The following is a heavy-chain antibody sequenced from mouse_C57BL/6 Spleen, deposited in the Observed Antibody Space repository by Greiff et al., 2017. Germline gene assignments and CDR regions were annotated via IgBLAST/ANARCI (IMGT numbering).Heavy chain of an antibody. V-gene: IGHV14-2*01. CDR1: GFNIKDYY. Sequence: EVQLQQSGAELVKPGASVKLSCTASGFNIKDYYMHWVKQRTEQGLEWIGRIDPEDGETKYAPQFQGKATITADTSSNTAYLQLSSLTSEDTAVYYCARRGYYSNPYFDYWGQGTTLTVSS. J-gene: IGHJ2*01. D-gene: IGHD2-5*01. CDR3: ARRGYYSNPYFDY. CDR2: IDPEDGET.